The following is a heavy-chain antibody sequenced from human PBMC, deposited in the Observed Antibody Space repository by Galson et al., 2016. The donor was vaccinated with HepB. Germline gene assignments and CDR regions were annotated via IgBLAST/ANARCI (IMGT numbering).Heavy chain of an antibody. J-gene: IGHJ4*02. CDR1: GGSISSRDYY. V-gene: IGHV4-39*01. D-gene: IGHD3-3*01. CDR3: ARVLTGDYYDFFFDS. CDR2: IYYSGTT. Sequence: ETLSLTCGVSGGSISSRDYYWGWIRQPPGKGLEWIAHIYYSGTTYYNPSLKSRVSISIDTSANQFSLKLTPVTAADTAVYYCARVLTGDYYDFFFDSWGQGTLVTVSS.